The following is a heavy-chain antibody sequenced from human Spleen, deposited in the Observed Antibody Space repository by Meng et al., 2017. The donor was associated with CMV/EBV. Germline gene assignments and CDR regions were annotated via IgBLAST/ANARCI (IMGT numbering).Heavy chain of an antibody. D-gene: IGHD3-10*01. CDR1: GFSFGTYG. CDR3: ARVLYGSGSYYPAD. J-gene: IGHJ4*02. V-gene: IGHV3-33*01. CDR2: IWYDGSNA. Sequence: GGSLRLSCAASGFSFGTYGMHWVRQAPDKGLEWVALIWYDGSNAYYADSVKGRFTISRDNSKNTLFLQMNSLRAEDTAVYYCARVLYGSGSYYPADWGQGTLVTVSS.